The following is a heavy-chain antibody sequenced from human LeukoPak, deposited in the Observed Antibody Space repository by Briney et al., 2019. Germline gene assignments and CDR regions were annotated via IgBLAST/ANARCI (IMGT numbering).Heavy chain of an antibody. CDR1: GFTFSSYA. D-gene: IGHD3-22*01. CDR2: ISYDGSNK. Sequence: GGSLRLSCAASGFTFSSYAMHWVRQAPGKGLEWVAVISYDGSNKYYADSVKGRFTISRDNSKNTLYLQMNSLRAEDTAVYYCAKRGTDSDYCFFDYWGQGTLVTVSS. CDR3: AKRGTDSDYCFFDY. V-gene: IGHV3-30-3*02. J-gene: IGHJ4*02.